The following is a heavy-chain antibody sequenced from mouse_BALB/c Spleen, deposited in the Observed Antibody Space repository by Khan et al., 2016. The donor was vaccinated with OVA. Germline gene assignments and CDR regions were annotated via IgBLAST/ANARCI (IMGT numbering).Heavy chain of an antibody. V-gene: IGHV7-3*02. Sequence: EVELVESGGGLVQPGGSLRLSCATSGFTFTDYYMSWVRQPPGKALEWLGFIRNKANGYTTEYSASVKGRFTISRDNSQSIVYLQMNTLRAADSATYYCARETVVDIYWYLDVWGAGTTVTVSS. CDR3: ARETVVDIYWYLDV. J-gene: IGHJ1*01. D-gene: IGHD1-1*01. CDR1: GFTFTDYY. CDR2: IRNKANGYTT.